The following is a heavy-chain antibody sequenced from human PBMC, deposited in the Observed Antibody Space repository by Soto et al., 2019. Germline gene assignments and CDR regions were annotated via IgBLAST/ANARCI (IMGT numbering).Heavy chain of an antibody. CDR3: ASGRNYIWTL. J-gene: IGHJ4*02. Sequence: QVQLQQWGAGMLKPSETLSLTCAAYGESLSDYYWSWIRQPPGKGLEWIGEISHSGRTIYNPSLKSRVTISVDTSKDQFSLKLSSVTAADRAVYYCASGRNYIWTLGGQGTLVTVSS. V-gene: IGHV4-34*01. CDR1: GESLSDYY. CDR2: ISHSGRT. D-gene: IGHD3-16*01.